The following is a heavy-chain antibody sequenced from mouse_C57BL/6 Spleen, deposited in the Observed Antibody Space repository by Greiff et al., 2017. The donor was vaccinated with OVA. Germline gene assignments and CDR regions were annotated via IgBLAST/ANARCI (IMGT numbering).Heavy chain of an antibody. V-gene: IGHV1-76*01. D-gene: IGHD2-3*01. Sequence: VQLQQSGAELVRPGASVKLSCKASGYTFTDYYINWVKQRPGQGLEWIARIYPGSGNTYYNEKFKGKATLTAEKSSSTAYMQLSSLTSEDSAVYFCARDDGYYFYFDYWGQGTTLTVSS. CDR1: GYTFTDYY. J-gene: IGHJ2*01. CDR2: IYPGSGNT. CDR3: ARDDGYYFYFDY.